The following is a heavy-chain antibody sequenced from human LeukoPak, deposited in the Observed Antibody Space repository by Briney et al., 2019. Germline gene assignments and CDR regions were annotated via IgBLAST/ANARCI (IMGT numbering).Heavy chain of an antibody. CDR1: GFTFSSYA. CDR2: ISGSGGST. Sequence: GGSLRLSCAASGFTFSSYAMSWVRQAPGKGPEWVSAISGSGGSTYYADSVKGRFTISRDNSKNTVYLQMNSLRTEDTAVYYCARDGSYYGSGSRYNWFDPWGQGTLVTVSS. D-gene: IGHD3-10*01. J-gene: IGHJ5*02. V-gene: IGHV3-23*01. CDR3: ARDGSYYGSGSRYNWFDP.